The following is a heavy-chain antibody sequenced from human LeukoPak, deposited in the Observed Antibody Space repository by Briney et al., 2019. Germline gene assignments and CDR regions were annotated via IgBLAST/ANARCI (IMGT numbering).Heavy chain of an antibody. CDR3: GRKSANRKTSEFDY. Sequence: ASVTLSLTASGYTFADYYMNWVRHPPGQGLEWMGWIHPNSGGIKYAQKFQGRVTMTRDTSISTAYMELSELTSDDKAVYYCGRKSANRKTSEFDYWGQGTLVTVSS. D-gene: IGHD1-14*01. V-gene: IGHV1-2*02. J-gene: IGHJ4*02. CDR1: GYTFADYY. CDR2: IHPNSGGI.